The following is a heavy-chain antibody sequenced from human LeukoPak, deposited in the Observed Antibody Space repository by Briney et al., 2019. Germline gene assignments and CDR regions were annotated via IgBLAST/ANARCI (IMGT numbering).Heavy chain of an antibody. CDR2: ISGSGGTT. CDR3: AKGDLGFGRFYFDY. D-gene: IGHD3-16*01. V-gene: IGHV3-23*01. CDR1: GFTFTSYA. Sequence: PGGSLRLSCAASGFTFTSYAMNWVRQAPGKGLEWVSSISGSGGTTYNADSVKGRFTISRDNSKNTLYLQMNNLRAEDTAVYYCAKGDLGFGRFYFDYWGHGNLVTVST. J-gene: IGHJ4*01.